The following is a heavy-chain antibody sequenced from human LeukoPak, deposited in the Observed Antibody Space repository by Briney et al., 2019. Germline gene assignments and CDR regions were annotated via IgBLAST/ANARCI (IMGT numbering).Heavy chain of an antibody. V-gene: IGHV3-21*06. CDR3: ARTYYDILTAYNPYFDY. D-gene: IGHD3-9*01. Sequence: GGSLRLSCATSGFTLSSYAMNWVRQAPGKGLELVSSITSSSASMYYADSVKVRFTISRDNAENSLYLQMNSLRAEDTAVYYCARTYYDILTAYNPYFDYWGQGTLVTVSS. J-gene: IGHJ4*02. CDR1: GFTLSSYA. CDR2: ITSSSASM.